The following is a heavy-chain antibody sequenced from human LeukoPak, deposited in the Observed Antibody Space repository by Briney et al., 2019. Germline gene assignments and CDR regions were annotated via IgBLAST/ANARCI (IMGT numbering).Heavy chain of an antibody. CDR2: IKGDGSRK. CDR3: AKDVLEK. J-gene: IGHJ4*02. CDR1: GFSVSGQW. V-gene: IGHV3-7*01. Sequence: GGSLRLSCVAAGFSVSGQWMSWVRQAPGKGLEWVATIKGDGSRKFYVDSVKGRFTISRDDADNSLQLQMNSLRDEDTAVYYCAKDVLEKWGQGTLVSVSS.